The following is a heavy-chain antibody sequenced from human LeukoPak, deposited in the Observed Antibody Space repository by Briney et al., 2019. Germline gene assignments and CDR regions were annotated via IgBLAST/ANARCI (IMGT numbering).Heavy chain of an antibody. V-gene: IGHV3-11*04. D-gene: IGHD2-15*01. CDR2: ISSSGSTI. CDR1: GFTVSNNY. CDR3: ARLGYCNSGSCDY. Sequence: GGSLRLSCAASGFTVSNNYMTWVRQAPGTGLEWVSYISSSGSTIYYADSVKGRFTISRDNTKNSLYLQITGLRAEDTAVYYCARLGYCNSGSCDYWGQGTLVTVSS. J-gene: IGHJ4*02.